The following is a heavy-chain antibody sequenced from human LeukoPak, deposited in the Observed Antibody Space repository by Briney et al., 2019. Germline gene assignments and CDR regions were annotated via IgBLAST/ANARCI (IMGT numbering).Heavy chain of an antibody. CDR3: ARDISIAAAGAYYYYYYMDV. V-gene: IGHV1-2*02. CDR2: INPNSGGT. J-gene: IGHJ6*03. D-gene: IGHD6-13*01. CDR1: GYTFTGYY. Sequence: ASVKVSCKASGYTFTGYYMHWVRQAPGQGLEWMGWINPNSGGTNYAQKFQGRVTMTRDTSISTAYMELSRLRSDDTAVYYCARDISIAAAGAYYYYYYMDVWGKGTTVTVSS.